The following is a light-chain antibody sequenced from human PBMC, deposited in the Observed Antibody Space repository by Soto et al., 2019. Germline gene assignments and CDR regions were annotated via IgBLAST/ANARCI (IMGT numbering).Light chain of an antibody. J-gene: IGKJ5*01. CDR3: QQRRNWPPEIT. Sequence: EIVLTQSPGTLSLSPGERATVSCRASQSVGSFLAWYQQKPGQAPRLLIYGASTRATGIPARFSGSGSGTDFTLTISSLEPEDFAVYYCQQRRNWPPEITFGQGTRLEI. CDR1: QSVGSF. CDR2: GAS. V-gene: IGKV3-11*01.